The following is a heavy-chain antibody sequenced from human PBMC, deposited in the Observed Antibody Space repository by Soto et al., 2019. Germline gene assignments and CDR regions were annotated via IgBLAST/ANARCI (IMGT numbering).Heavy chain of an antibody. J-gene: IGHJ4*02. CDR3: ARHSRMGGWDTAMVKDFDY. CDR2: FYYSGST. CDR1: GGSISSYY. Sequence: SETLSLTCTVSGGSISSYYWSWIRQPPGKGLEWICFFYYSGSTNYNPSLKSRVTISVDTSKNQFSLKLSSVTAADTAVFYCARHSRMGGWDTAMVKDFDYWGQGTLVTVSS. V-gene: IGHV4-59*08. D-gene: IGHD5-18*01.